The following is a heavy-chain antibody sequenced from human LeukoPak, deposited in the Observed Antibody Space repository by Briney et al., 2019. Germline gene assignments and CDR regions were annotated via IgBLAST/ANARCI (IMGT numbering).Heavy chain of an antibody. D-gene: IGHD6-13*01. V-gene: IGHV3-43D*04. CDR1: GYTLEDYA. Sequence: GGSLRLSCAPSGYTLEDYATHCARHAPGEGVEWVSHIRWCGGITYYADSVKGRYTISRDNSKNSLYLQMNSLRAEDTALYYCAKDIGYSSSWYGMDVWGKGTTVTVSS. CDR3: AKDIGYSSSWYGMDV. CDR2: IRWCGGIT. J-gene: IGHJ6*04.